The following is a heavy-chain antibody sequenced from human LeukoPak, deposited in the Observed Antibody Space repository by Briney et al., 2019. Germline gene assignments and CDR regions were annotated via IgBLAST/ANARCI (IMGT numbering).Heavy chain of an antibody. CDR3: ARGRIFMVRGVIKNYFDY. Sequence: SETLSLTCGVYGGSFSDYYWSWIRQPPGKGLEWIGEINHSGSTNYNPSLKSRVTISVDTSKNQFSLKLSSVTTADTAVYYCARGRIFMVRGVIKNYFDYWGQGTLVTVSS. V-gene: IGHV4-34*01. D-gene: IGHD3-10*01. CDR1: GGSFSDYY. CDR2: INHSGST. J-gene: IGHJ4*02.